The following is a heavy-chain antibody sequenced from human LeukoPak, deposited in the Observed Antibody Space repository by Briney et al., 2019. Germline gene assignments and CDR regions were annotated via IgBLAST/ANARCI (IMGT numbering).Heavy chain of an antibody. V-gene: IGHV3-23*01. D-gene: IGHD3-10*01. J-gene: IGHJ4*02. CDR3: AKTFYYGSGNFNFDY. CDR2: ISGSDGRT. Sequence: GGSLRLSCAASGFTFSAYAMGWVRQAPGEGLEWVSVISGSDGRTHYADSVKGRFTISRDNPKKVLYLRMNTLRAEDTAIYYCAKTFYYGSGNFNFDYWGQGTLVTVSS. CDR1: GFTFSAYA.